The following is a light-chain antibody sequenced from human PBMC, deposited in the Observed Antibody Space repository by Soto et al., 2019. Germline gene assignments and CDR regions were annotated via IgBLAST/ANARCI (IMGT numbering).Light chain of an antibody. V-gene: IGKV3-20*01. Sequence: EIVLTQSPGTLSLSPGERATLSCRASQSVSRNYLAWYQQKPGQAPRLLIYGASSRATGIPDRFNGSGSGTDVTLTSSRLEPEDFAMYYCQQYGSSPRTCGQGTNVEIK. CDR1: QSVSRNY. CDR2: GAS. J-gene: IGKJ1*01. CDR3: QQYGSSPRT.